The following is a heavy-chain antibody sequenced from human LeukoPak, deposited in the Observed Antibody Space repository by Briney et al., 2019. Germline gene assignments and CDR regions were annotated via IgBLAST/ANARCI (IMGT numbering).Heavy chain of an antibody. Sequence: TGGSLRLSCAASGFTFSSYWMSWVRQAPGKGLEWVAVISYDGSNKYYADSVKGRFTISRDNSKNTLYLQMNSLRAEDTAVYYCARSRPGSLSGWYGYWGQGTLVTVSS. V-gene: IGHV3-30*03. CDR2: ISYDGSNK. D-gene: IGHD6-19*01. J-gene: IGHJ4*02. CDR3: ARSRPGSLSGWYGY. CDR1: GFTFSSYW.